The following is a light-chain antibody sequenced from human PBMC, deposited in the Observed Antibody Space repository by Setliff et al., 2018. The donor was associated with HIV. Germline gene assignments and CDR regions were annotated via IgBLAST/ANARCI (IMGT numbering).Light chain of an antibody. V-gene: IGLV2-14*03. CDR2: DVS. CDR3: SSYTSTSTVFV. CDR1: SSDVGGYNY. J-gene: IGLJ1*01. Sequence: QSALTQPASVSGSPGQSITISCTGTSSDVGGYNYVSWYQQHPGKAPKLRIYDVSNRPSGVSNRFSGSKSGNTASLTISGLQAGDEADYYCSSYTSTSTVFVFGTGTKGTVL.